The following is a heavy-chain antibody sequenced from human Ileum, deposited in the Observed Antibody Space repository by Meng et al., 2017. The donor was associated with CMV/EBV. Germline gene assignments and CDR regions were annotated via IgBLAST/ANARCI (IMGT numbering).Heavy chain of an antibody. CDR1: GFIFSNYE. CDR2: ISRGGSAI. Sequence: GGSLRLSCEASGFIFSNYEMTWVPQAPGKGLEWVSYISRGGSAIYYADSVKGRFTISRDNAKTSLYLQMTSLSAEDTGVYYCARDTNRTGRNYYYGLDVWGQGTMVTVSS. J-gene: IGHJ6*02. D-gene: IGHD2-8*01. V-gene: IGHV3-48*03. CDR3: ARDTNRTGRNYYYGLDV.